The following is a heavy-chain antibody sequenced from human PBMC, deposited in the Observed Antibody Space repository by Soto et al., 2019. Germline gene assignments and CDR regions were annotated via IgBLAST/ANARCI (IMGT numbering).Heavy chain of an antibody. V-gene: IGHV4-61*01. CDR3: AIDLRRRGRSLDY. J-gene: IGHJ4*02. CDR1: GGSVSSGSYY. CDR2: IYYSGST. Sequence: SENLSLTCTASGGSVSSGSYYWSWIRQPPGKGLEWIGYIYYSGSTNYNPSLKSRVTISVDTSKNQFSLKLSSVTAADTAVYYCAIDLRRRGRSLDYCGQGLLGTVS. D-gene: IGHD5-12*01.